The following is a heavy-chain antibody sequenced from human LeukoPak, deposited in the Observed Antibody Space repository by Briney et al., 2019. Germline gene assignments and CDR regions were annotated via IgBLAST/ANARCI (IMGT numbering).Heavy chain of an antibody. J-gene: IGHJ4*02. V-gene: IGHV3-30-3*01. Sequence: PGGSLRLSCAASGFTFSSYAMHWVRQAPGKGLEWVAVISYDGSNKYYADSVKGRFTISRDNSKNTLYLQMNSLRGEDTAVYYCARGEGYYYGSSGYYWAYWGQGTLVTVSS. CDR3: ARGEGYYYGSSGYYWAY. CDR2: ISYDGSNK. CDR1: GFTFSSYA. D-gene: IGHD3-22*01.